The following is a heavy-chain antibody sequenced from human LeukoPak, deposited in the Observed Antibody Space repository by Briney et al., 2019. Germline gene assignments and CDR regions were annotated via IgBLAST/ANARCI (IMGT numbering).Heavy chain of an antibody. CDR2: ISSSSSYI. J-gene: IGHJ4*02. CDR1: GFTFSSYS. Sequence: GGSLRLSCAASGFTFSSYSMNWVRQAPGKGLEWASSISSSSSYIYYADSVKGRFTISRDNAKNSLYLQMNSLRAEDTAVYYCARGWSPLQYCSGGSCYSDYWGQGTLVTVSS. D-gene: IGHD2-15*01. CDR3: ARGWSPLQYCSGGSCYSDY. V-gene: IGHV3-21*01.